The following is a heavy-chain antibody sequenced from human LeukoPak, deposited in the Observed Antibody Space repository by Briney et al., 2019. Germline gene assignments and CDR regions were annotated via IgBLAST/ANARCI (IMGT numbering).Heavy chain of an antibody. CDR3: ARYPDCNSTPCYYMFDN. V-gene: IGHV5-51*01. CDR2: IYAGDSDT. Sequence: GESLKISCKGSGYSFHTYWIGWVRQMPGKGLEWMGLIYAGDSDTRYSPSFQGQVTISVDKSISTAYLQWSSLKASDTAMYYCARYPDCNSTPCYYMFDNWGHGTLVTVSS. CDR1: GYSFHTYW. J-gene: IGHJ4*01. D-gene: IGHD2/OR15-2a*01.